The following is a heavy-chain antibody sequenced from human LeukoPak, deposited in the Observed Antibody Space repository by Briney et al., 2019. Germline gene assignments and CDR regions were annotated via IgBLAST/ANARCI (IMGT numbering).Heavy chain of an antibody. CDR3: ASRGYSYAQDY. CDR2: INHSGST. J-gene: IGHJ4*02. V-gene: IGHV4-34*01. CDR1: GGSFSGYY. D-gene: IGHD5-18*01. Sequence: PSETLSLTCAVYGGSFSGYYWGWIRQPPGKGLEWIGEINHSGSTNYNPSLKSRVTISVDTSKNQFSLKLSSVTAADTAVYYCASRGYSYAQDYWGQGTLVTVSS.